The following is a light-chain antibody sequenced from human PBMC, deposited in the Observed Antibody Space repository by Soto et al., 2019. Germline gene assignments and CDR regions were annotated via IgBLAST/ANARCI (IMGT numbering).Light chain of an antibody. J-gene: IGKJ1*01. CDR1: LSITRC. CDR3: HKYNRYPKT. Sequence: DIQMSQSPSTMAASVGERVAMTCRASLSITRCCGWYQQKAGTAPELLIYDAYSLNRGVPPRFSGSGSGTDCTVTISRLQPDDFAPYYCHKYNRYPKTFDHRTKVDIK. V-gene: IGKV1-5*01. CDR2: DAY.